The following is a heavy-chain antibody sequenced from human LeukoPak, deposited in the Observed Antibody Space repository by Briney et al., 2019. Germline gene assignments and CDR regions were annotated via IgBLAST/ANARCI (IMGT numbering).Heavy chain of an antibody. CDR3: TTGNSLMVRGVKPVDY. V-gene: IGHV3-15*01. CDR2: IKSKTDGGTT. J-gene: IGHJ4*02. D-gene: IGHD3-10*01. Sequence: GGSLRLSCAASGFTFSNAWMSWVRQAPGKGLEWVGRIKSKTDGGTTDYAAPVKGRFTISRDDSKNTLYLQMNSLKTEDTAVYYCTTGNSLMVRGVKPVDYWGQGTLVTVSS. CDR1: GFTFSNAW.